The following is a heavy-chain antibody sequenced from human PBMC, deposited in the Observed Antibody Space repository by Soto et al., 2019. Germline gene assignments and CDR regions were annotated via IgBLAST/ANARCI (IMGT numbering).Heavy chain of an antibody. Sequence: EVQLVESGGGLVQAGASLRLSCAASGFTFSTYWMHWVRQAPGKGLMWLSRIKGDESATNYADSVEGRFTISRDNAKNTVYLQVNSLRAEDTAVYYCARGGLGAYWFDPWGQGTLVTVSS. CDR3: ARGGLGAYWFDP. V-gene: IGHV3-74*01. D-gene: IGHD3-16*01. J-gene: IGHJ5*02. CDR2: IKGDESAT. CDR1: GFTFSTYW.